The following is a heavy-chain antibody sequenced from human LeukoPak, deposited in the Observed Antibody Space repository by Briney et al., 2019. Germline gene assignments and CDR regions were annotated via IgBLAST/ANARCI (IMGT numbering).Heavy chain of an antibody. D-gene: IGHD2-15*01. CDR1: GGSISSSSYY. CDR2: IYYSGST. Sequence: SETLSLTCTVSGGSISSSSYYWGWIRQPPGKGLEWIGRIYYSGSTYYNPFLKSRVTISVDTSKNQFSLKLSSVTAADTAVYYCARHYVGYCSGGSCDPSYYYYGMDVWGQGTTVTVSS. V-gene: IGHV4-39*01. J-gene: IGHJ6*02. CDR3: ARHYVGYCSGGSCDPSYYYYGMDV.